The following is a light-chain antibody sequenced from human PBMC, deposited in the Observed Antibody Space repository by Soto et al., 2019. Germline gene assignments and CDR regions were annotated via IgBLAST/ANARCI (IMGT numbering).Light chain of an antibody. V-gene: IGLV2-14*01. CDR3: SSDTTRSTLM. Sequence: QSALTQPASVSGSPGQSITISCTGTSSDIGGYNFVSWYQQHPGKAPQLLIDEVNNRPSWVSIRLSASKSGNTASLTISGLQAEDEADYYCSSDTTRSTLMLGGGTQRTVL. J-gene: IGLJ3*02. CDR2: EVN. CDR1: SSDIGGYNF.